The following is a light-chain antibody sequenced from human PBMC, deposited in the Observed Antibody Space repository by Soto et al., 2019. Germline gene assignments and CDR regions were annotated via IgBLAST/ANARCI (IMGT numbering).Light chain of an antibody. CDR2: GAT. J-gene: IGKJ4*01. CDR1: QSVSSN. Sequence: EIVMTQSPATLSVSPGERATLSCRASQSVSSNLAWYQQKPGQAPRLLIYGATTRATDIPARCSGSGSGTEFTLTISSLQSEDVAVYYCQQYNNWPPVTFGGGTKVEIK. V-gene: IGKV3-15*01. CDR3: QQYNNWPPVT.